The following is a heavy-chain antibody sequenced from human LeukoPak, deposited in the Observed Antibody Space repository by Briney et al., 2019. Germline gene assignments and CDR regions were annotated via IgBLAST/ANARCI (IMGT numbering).Heavy chain of an antibody. CDR3: VRALGSSSADY. J-gene: IGHJ4*02. CDR1: GFTFSSYS. D-gene: IGHD6-6*01. V-gene: IGHV3-21*01. Sequence: PGGSLRLSCAASGFTFSSYSMNWVRQAPGKGLEWVSSISSSSSYIYYADSVKGRFTISRDNAKNSVSLQMNSLRGEDTAVYYCVRALGSSSADYWGQGTLVTVSS. CDR2: ISSSSSYI.